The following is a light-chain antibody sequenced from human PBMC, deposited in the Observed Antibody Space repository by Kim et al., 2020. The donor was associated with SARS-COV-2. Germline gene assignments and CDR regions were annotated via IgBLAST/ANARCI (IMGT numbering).Light chain of an antibody. J-gene: IGLJ2*01. Sequence: GKTVPIACTRSGGSIDDNYVQWYQQRPGGVPTTVIYEDDQRPSGVSARFSGYIDTASNSASLTTSGLKTEDEADYYCQSYNRSSVVFGGGTQLTVL. V-gene: IGLV6-57*03. CDR1: GGSIDDNY. CDR2: EDD. CDR3: QSYNRSSVV.